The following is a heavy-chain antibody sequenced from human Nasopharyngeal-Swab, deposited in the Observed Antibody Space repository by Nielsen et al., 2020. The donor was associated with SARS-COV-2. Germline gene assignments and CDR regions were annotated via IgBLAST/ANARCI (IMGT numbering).Heavy chain of an antibody. D-gene: IGHD6-6*01. V-gene: IGHV3-20*04. Sequence: GGSLRLSCAASGFTFDDYGMSWVRQAPGKGLEWVSDINWNGGSTGYADSVKGRFTISRDNAKNSLYLQMNSLRAEDTAVYYCAKRGGLVADYWGQGTLVTVSS. CDR2: INWNGGST. J-gene: IGHJ4*02. CDR3: AKRGGLVADY. CDR1: GFTFDDYG.